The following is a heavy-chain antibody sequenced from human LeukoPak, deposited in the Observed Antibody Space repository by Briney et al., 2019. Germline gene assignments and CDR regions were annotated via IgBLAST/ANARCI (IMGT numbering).Heavy chain of an antibody. Sequence: GGSLRLSCAAAGFTFPRHAMMWVRQTPGKGLEWVSAISAGGGSAHYADSVKGRFTISRDNSKHTLFLQMNSLRAEDTAVYYCARDPNGDYIGAFDMWGPGTMVTVSS. CDR1: GFTFPRHA. D-gene: IGHD4-17*01. CDR2: ISAGGGSA. V-gene: IGHV3-23*01. J-gene: IGHJ3*02. CDR3: ARDPNGDYIGAFDM.